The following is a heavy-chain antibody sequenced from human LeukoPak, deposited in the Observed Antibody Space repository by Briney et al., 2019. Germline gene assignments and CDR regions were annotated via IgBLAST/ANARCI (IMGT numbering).Heavy chain of an antibody. V-gene: IGHV1-18*01. D-gene: IGHD6-19*01. CDR2: ISAYNGNT. Sequence: ASVKVSCKASGYTFTNYAMNWVRQAPGQGLEWMGWISAYNGNTDYAQKLQGRVTMTTDTSTSTAYMELRSLRSDDTAVYYCARSRRLAPYYYYYYMDVWGKGTTVTISS. CDR1: GYTFTNYA. CDR3: ARSRRLAPYYYYYYMDV. J-gene: IGHJ6*03.